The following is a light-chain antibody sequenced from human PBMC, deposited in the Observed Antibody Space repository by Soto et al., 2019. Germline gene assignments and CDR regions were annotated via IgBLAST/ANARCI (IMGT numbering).Light chain of an antibody. CDR1: SSNIGAGYD. V-gene: IGLV1-40*01. CDR2: GNS. Sequence: QSVLTQPPSVSGAPGQRVTFSCTGSSSNIGAGYDVHWYQQLPGTAPKLLIYGNSNRPSGVPDRFSGSKSGTAASLAITGLQVEDEADYFCQSYDSSLSGSVFGGGTQLTVL. J-gene: IGLJ3*02. CDR3: QSYDSSLSGSV.